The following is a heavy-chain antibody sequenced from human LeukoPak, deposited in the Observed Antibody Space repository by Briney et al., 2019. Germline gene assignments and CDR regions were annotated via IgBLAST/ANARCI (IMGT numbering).Heavy chain of an antibody. Sequence: SETLSLTCAVYGESFSGYYWRWIRQPPGKGMEWIGEINHSGSTNYNPSLKSRVTISVDTSKDQFSLKLSSVTAADTAVYYCARGPYDFWSGYRDYWGQGTLVSVSS. CDR1: GESFSGYY. D-gene: IGHD3-3*01. V-gene: IGHV4-34*01. CDR2: INHSGST. J-gene: IGHJ4*02. CDR3: ARGPYDFWSGYRDY.